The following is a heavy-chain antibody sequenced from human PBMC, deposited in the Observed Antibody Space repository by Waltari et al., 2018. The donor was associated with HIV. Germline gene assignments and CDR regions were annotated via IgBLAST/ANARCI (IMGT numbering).Heavy chain of an antibody. D-gene: IGHD3-22*01. V-gene: IGHV3-30-3*01. J-gene: IGHJ4*02. CDR3: GREGDYYDSSPFDY. Sequence: QVQLVESGGGVVQPGRPLRLSCAASGFTFNPYAMHWVRQAPGKGLEWVAVISWDGSNKHYADSVKGRCTISRDNSRNSLYLQMSSLRAEDTAVYYCGREGDYYDSSPFDYWGQGTLVTVSS. CDR2: ISWDGSNK. CDR1: GFTFNPYA.